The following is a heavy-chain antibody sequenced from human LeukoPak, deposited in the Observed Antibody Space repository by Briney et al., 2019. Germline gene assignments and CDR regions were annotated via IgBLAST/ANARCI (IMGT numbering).Heavy chain of an antibody. CDR2: IYPGDSET. V-gene: IGHV5-51*01. CDR1: GYSFTTIW. D-gene: IGHD5-18*01. CDR3: VRSRGYSYGYSYYFDY. J-gene: IGHJ4*02. Sequence: GESLKISCKGLGYSFTTIWIGWVRPIPFKGLGWIGIIYPGDSETRYSPSIQGQVTISADKSITTAYLQWSSLRASDTAMYYCVRSRGYSYGYSYYFDYWGQGALVTVSS.